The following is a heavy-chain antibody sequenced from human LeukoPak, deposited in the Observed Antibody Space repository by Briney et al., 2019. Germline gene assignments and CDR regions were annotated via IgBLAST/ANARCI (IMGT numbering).Heavy chain of an antibody. V-gene: IGHV3-7*01. Sequence: VGALRLSCAQSGFSFSSYWMSWVREALGEGLEWVANIKQDGSEKYYVDTVKGRFTISRDNAKNSLYLQMNSLRAEDTAVYYCARDRSITFWGQGTLVTVSS. CDR3: ARDRSITF. D-gene: IGHD1-14*01. J-gene: IGHJ4*02. CDR2: IKQDGSEK. CDR1: GFSFSSYW.